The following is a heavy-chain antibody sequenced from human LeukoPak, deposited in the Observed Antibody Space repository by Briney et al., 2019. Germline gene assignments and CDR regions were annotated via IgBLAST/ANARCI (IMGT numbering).Heavy chain of an antibody. CDR1: GYSFTNYW. CDR3: ARLLMTTVTTMGAFDI. V-gene: IGHV5-51*01. D-gene: IGHD4-17*01. Sequence: GESLKISCKGSGYSFTNYWIGWVRQMPGKGLEWMGIIYPGDSDTRYSPSFQGQVTISADKSINTAYLQWSSLKASDTAMYYCARLLMTTVTTMGAFDIWGQGTMVTVSS. J-gene: IGHJ3*02. CDR2: IYPGDSDT.